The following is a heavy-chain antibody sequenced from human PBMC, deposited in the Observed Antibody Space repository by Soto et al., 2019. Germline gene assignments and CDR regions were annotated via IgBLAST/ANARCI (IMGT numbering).Heavy chain of an antibody. CDR2: LIPIFGTA. J-gene: IGHJ4*02. CDR3: ARQEEGVADTAMVDY. D-gene: IGHD5-18*01. CDR1: GGTFSSYA. Sequence: QVQLVHSVAEVKKPGSWVKVSCNASGGTFSSYAISWVRQAPGQGLEWMGGLIPIFGTANYAQKFQGRVTITADESTSTAYMELSSLRSEDTAVYYCARQEEGVADTAMVDYWGQGTLVTVSS. V-gene: IGHV1-69*01.